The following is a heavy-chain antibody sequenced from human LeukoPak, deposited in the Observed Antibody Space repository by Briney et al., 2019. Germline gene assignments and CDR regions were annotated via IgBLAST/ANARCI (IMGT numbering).Heavy chain of an antibody. CDR1: GLTFSSYG. CDR3: ARAYHRDVVGILDY. Sequence: PGGSLRLSCAASGLTFSSYGMHWVRQAPGKGLEWVAVIWYDGSNKYYADSVKGRFTISRDNSKNTLYLQMNSLRAEDTAVYYCARAYHRDVVGILDYWGQGTLVTVSS. D-gene: IGHD2-21*01. V-gene: IGHV3-33*01. J-gene: IGHJ4*02. CDR2: IWYDGSNK.